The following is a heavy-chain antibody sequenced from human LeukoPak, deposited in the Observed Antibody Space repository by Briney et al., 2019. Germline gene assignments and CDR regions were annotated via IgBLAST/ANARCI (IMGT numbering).Heavy chain of an antibody. D-gene: IGHD4-11*01. J-gene: IGHJ4*02. V-gene: IGHV4-61*02. CDR3: ARDEGNLSNDY. Sequence: SETLSLTCTVSGGSISSSSYYWSWIRQPAGKGLEWIGRIYTSGSTNYNPSLKSRVTMSVDTSKNQFSLKLSSVTAADTAVYYCARDEGNLSNDYWGQGTLVTVSS. CDR1: GGSISSSSYY. CDR2: IYTSGST.